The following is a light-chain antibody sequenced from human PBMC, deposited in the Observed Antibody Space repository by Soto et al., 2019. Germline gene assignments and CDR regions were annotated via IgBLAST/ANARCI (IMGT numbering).Light chain of an antibody. Sequence: QSVLTQPASVSGSPGQSITISCTGTSSDVGGYNYVSWYQQHPGKAPKVMIYDVSNRPSWVSNRFSGSKSGNTAYLTISGLQAEDEADYYCSSYTSSSTVVFGGGTKLTVL. CDR1: SSDVGGYNY. V-gene: IGLV2-14*01. CDR2: DVS. CDR3: SSYTSSSTVV. J-gene: IGLJ3*02.